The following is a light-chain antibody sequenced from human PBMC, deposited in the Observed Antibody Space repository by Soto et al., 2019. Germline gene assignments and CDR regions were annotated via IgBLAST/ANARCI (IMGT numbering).Light chain of an antibody. CDR2: EVS. CDR3: SSYTSSDTYV. J-gene: IGLJ1*01. CDR1: SSDIGGYNY. V-gene: IGLV2-14*01. Sequence: QSVLTQPASVSGPPGQSITISCTGTSSDIGGYNYVSWYQHHPGKAPKLIVYEVSNRPSGVSNRFSGSKSGNTASLTMSGLQADDEADYYCSSYTSSDTYVLGTGTKVTVL.